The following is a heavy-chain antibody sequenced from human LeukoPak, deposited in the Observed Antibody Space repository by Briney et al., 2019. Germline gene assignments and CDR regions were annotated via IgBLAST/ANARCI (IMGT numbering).Heavy chain of an antibody. CDR1: GFALSSYD. D-gene: IGHD3-10*01. Sequence: PGGSLRLSCTASGFALSSYDMNWVRQAPGKGLEWVSYISSHGTTRYYADSVKGRLTISRDNAKNSLYLHMNSLRAEDTAVYYCTRDGWLGLWFDYWGQGALVTVSS. J-gene: IGHJ5*01. CDR3: TRDGWLGLWFDY. CDR2: ISSHGTTR. V-gene: IGHV3-48*03.